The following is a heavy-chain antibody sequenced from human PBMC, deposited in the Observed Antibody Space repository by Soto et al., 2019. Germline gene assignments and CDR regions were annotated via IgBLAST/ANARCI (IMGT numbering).Heavy chain of an antibody. D-gene: IGHD3-3*01. CDR3: ARAGYYDFWSGYHYGMDV. CDR2: INTDGSTT. Sequence: EVQLVESGGGLVQPGGSLRLSCAASGFTFSSYWMHWVRQAPGKGLVWVSRINTDGSTTNYADSVKGRFTISRDNAKNTLYLQMNMLSAEDMAVYYCARAGYYDFWSGYHYGMDVWGQGTTVTVSS. V-gene: IGHV3-74*01. CDR1: GFTFSSYW. J-gene: IGHJ6*02.